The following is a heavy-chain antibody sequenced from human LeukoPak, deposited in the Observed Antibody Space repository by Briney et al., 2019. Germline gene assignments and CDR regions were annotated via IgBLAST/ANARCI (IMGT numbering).Heavy chain of an antibody. J-gene: IGHJ4*02. Sequence: PSETLSLTCTVSGDSISSYSWSWIRQPPGKGLEWIGYIYHSGSTYYNPSLKSRVTISVDRSKNQFSLKLSSVTAADTAVYYCARGAYCGGDCYSNFDYWGQGTLVTVSS. CDR3: ARGAYCGGDCYSNFDY. D-gene: IGHD2-21*02. CDR2: IYHSGST. CDR1: GDSISSYS. V-gene: IGHV4-30-2*01.